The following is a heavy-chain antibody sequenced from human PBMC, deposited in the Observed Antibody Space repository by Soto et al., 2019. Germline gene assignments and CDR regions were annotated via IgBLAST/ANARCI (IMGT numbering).Heavy chain of an antibody. J-gene: IGHJ4*02. CDR2: VYYNGKT. V-gene: IGHV4-39*01. CDR1: GGSISSSSYY. D-gene: IGHD2-15*01. Sequence: SETLSLTCTVSGGSISSSSYYWGWIRQPPGKGLEWIGSVYYNGKTNYNPSLKSRVTISVDTSKNQFSLKLSSVTAADTAVYYCARHSAPRYCSGGSCYSGDFDYWGQGTLVTVSS. CDR3: ARHSAPRYCSGGSCYSGDFDY.